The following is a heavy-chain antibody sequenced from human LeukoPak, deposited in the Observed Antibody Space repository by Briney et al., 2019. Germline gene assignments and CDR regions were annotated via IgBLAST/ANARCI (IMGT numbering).Heavy chain of an antibody. V-gene: IGHV3-33*01. CDR1: GFTFSSYG. CDR2: IWYDGSNK. J-gene: IGHJ1*01. D-gene: IGHD3-22*01. CDR3: ARDYYDSSGYYSEYFQH. Sequence: LGGSLRLSCAASGFTFSSYGMHWVRQAPGKGLGWVAVIWYDGSNKYYADSVKGRFTISRDNSKNTLYLQMNSLRAEDTAVYYCARDYYDSSGYYSEYFQHWGQGTLVTVSS.